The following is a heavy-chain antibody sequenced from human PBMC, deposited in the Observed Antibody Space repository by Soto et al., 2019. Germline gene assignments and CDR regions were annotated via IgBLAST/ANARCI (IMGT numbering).Heavy chain of an antibody. J-gene: IGHJ4*02. CDR1: GFTFNTYV. Sequence: GGSLRLSCVASGFTFNTYVMHWVRQAPGKGLEWVAVISYDGSNNYYADSVKGRFTISRDNSKSALFLQMNSLRAEDTAVYYCAKDLGYSGYGVFDSWGQGTLVTVSS. D-gene: IGHD5-12*01. CDR2: ISYDGSNN. V-gene: IGHV3-30*18. CDR3: AKDLGYSGYGVFDS.